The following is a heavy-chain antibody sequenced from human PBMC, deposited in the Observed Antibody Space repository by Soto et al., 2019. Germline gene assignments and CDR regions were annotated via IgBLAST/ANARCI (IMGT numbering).Heavy chain of an antibody. V-gene: IGHV4-30-2*01. CDR3: ARGPGQWLHWYFDP. D-gene: IGHD6-19*01. CDR2: MYHSGST. Sequence: SETRSLTCPVSGGSISSGGYSWSWIRQPPGKGLEWIWYMYHSGSTYYNQSLKSRVTISVEGSKNEFSLRLSGVTAADTAVYYCARGPGQWLHWYFDPWGRGTLVTV. J-gene: IGHJ2*01. CDR1: GGSISSGGYS.